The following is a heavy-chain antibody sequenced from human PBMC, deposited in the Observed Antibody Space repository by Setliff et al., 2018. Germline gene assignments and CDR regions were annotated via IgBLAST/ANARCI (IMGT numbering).Heavy chain of an antibody. CDR3: ARTCSGSGCYAGLES. CDR2: ISATSNTI. J-gene: IGHJ4*02. Sequence: GGSLRLSCTASGFSFADYSVTWVRQAPGKGLEWVSYISATSNTIYYADSVKGRFTISRDSAKNSLYLQMNSLRPEDTAVYYCARTCSGSGCYAGLESWGQGTPVTVSS. CDR1: GFSFADYS. D-gene: IGHD2-15*01. V-gene: IGHV3-48*01.